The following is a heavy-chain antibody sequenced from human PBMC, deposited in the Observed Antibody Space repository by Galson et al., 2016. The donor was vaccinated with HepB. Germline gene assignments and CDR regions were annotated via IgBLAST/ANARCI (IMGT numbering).Heavy chain of an antibody. J-gene: IGHJ3*02. V-gene: IGHV3-33*01. CDR1: GFTFTNYG. CDR2: IWVDGTLK. CDR3: ARDSMATITGLDGFDI. Sequence: SLRLSCAASGFTFTNYGMHWVRQAPGKGLEWVAVIWVDGTLKYYGDSVRGRFTISRDDSQSTLHLQMNSLRVEDTAVYYCARDSMATITGLDGFDIWGQGTTVTVSS. D-gene: IGHD5-24*01.